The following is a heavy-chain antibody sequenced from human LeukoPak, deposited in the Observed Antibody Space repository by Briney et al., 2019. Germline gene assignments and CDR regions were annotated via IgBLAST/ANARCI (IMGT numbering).Heavy chain of an antibody. D-gene: IGHD6-13*01. CDR3: ARGRSSWYYFDY. Sequence: GASVKVSCKASGYTFTSHGISWLRQAPGQGLEWMGWISAYNGNTNYAQKLQGRVTMTTDTSTTTAYMELRSLRSDDTAVYYCARGRSSWYYFDYWGQGTLVSVSS. J-gene: IGHJ4*02. CDR1: GYTFTSHG. CDR2: ISAYNGNT. V-gene: IGHV1-18*01.